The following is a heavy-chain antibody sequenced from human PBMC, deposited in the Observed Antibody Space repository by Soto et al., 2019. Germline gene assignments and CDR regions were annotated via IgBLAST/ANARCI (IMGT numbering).Heavy chain of an antibody. J-gene: IGHJ4*02. Sequence: QVQLVQSGAEVKKPGASVKVSCKASGYTFTIYAMHWVRQAPGQRLEWMGWINAGNGNTKYSQKFQGRVTITRDTSASTAYMELSSLSSEDTAVYYCARDVRVLSIRWGYYFDYWGQGTLVTVSS. CDR3: ARDVRVLSIRWGYYFDY. D-gene: IGHD2-21*01. V-gene: IGHV1-3*01. CDR2: INAGNGNT. CDR1: GYTFTIYA.